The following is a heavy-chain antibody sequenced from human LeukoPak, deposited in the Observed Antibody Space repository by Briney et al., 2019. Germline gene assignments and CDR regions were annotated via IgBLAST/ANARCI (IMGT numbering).Heavy chain of an antibody. Sequence: GGSLRLSCAASGFTVSSNYMSWVRQAPGKGLEWVSVIYSGGSTYYADSVKGRFTISRGNSKNTLYLQMNSLRAEDTAVYYCAKAIFGVVITDYWGQGTLVTVSS. CDR3: AKAIFGVVITDY. V-gene: IGHV3-53*01. J-gene: IGHJ4*02. CDR1: GFTVSSNY. CDR2: IYSGGST. D-gene: IGHD3-3*01.